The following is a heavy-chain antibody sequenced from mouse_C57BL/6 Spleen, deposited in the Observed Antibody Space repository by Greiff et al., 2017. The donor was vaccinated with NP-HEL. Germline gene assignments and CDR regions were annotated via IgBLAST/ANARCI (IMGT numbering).Heavy chain of an antibody. Sequence: EVMLVESGGGLVKPGGSLKLSCAASGFTFSSYAMSWVRQTPEKRLEWVATISDGGSYTYYPDNVKGRFTISRDNAKNNLYLQMSHLKSEDTAMYYCARDRGYYGSSLYYFDDWGQGTTLTVSS. CDR1: GFTFSSYA. J-gene: IGHJ2*01. CDR3: ARDRGYYGSSLYYFDD. V-gene: IGHV5-4*01. D-gene: IGHD1-1*01. CDR2: ISDGGSYT.